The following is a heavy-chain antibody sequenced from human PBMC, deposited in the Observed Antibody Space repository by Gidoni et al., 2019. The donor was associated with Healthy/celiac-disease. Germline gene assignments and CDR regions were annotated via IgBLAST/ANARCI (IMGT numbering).Heavy chain of an antibody. CDR2: ISGSGGST. J-gene: IGHJ6*02. CDR3: AKDGVVPAEAYYYYGMDV. CDR1: GFPFSSYA. D-gene: IGHD2-2*01. Sequence: EVQLLESGGGLVQPGGSLRLSCAASGFPFSSYAMSWVRQAPGKGLEWVSAISGSGGSTYYADSVKGRFTISRDNSKNTLYLQMNSLRAEDTAVYYCAKDGVVPAEAYYYYGMDVWGQGTTVTVSS. V-gene: IGHV3-23*01.